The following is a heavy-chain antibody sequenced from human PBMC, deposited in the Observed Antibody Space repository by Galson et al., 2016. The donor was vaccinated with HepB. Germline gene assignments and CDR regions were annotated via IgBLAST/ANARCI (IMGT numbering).Heavy chain of an antibody. CDR3: TRPKDWGDYWHFDL. D-gene: IGHD3/OR15-3a*01. CDR1: GFTFDDHA. J-gene: IGHJ2*01. V-gene: IGHV3-20*04. Sequence: SLRLSCAASGFTFDDHAMSWVRQAPGKGLEWVSGINWNGGRRDYADSVKGRFTISRDNTNNSLLLQMNSLRAEDTAFYYCTRPKDWGDYWHFDLWGRGTLVTVSS. CDR2: INWNGGRR.